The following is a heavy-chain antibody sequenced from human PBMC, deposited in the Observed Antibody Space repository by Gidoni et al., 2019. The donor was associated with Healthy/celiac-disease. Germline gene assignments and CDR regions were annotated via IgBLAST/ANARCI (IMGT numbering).Heavy chain of an antibody. Sequence: QVQLVQSGAEVQKPGASVKVSCKASGYTFTGYYMHWVRQAPGQGLEWMGWINPNSGGTNYAQKFQGWVTMTRDTSISTAYMELSRLRSDDTAVYYCARPSCSSTSCSGIFFDYWGQGTLVTVSS. D-gene: IGHD2-2*01. CDR1: GYTFTGYY. CDR3: ARPSCSSTSCSGIFFDY. V-gene: IGHV1-2*04. J-gene: IGHJ4*02. CDR2: INPNSGGT.